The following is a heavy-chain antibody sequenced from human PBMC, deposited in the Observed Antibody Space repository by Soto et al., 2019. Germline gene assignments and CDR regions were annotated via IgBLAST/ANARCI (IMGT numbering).Heavy chain of an antibody. J-gene: IGHJ4*02. CDR1: GFTFSDHY. Sequence: EVQLVESGGGLVQPGGSLRLSRAASGFTFSDHYMDWVRQAPGKGLEWVGRIKNKANSYTTEYAASVKGRFTISRDDSKNSLDLQMNSLKTEDTAVYYCARVRLGVTTRLFDYWGQGTLVTVSS. D-gene: IGHD6-25*01. CDR3: ARVRLGVTTRLFDY. CDR2: IKNKANSYTT. V-gene: IGHV3-72*01.